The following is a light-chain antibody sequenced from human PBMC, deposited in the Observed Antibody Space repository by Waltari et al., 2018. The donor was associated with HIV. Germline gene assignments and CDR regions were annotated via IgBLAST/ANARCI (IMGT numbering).Light chain of an antibody. CDR3: NSWATNPEGVV. J-gene: IGLJ3*02. Sequence: SALGQDPAVSVVLGQAVMITCQGDRLRDYYATCYQQTPGQAPVLVIYGKNNRPSGIPDRFSGSSSGNTASLTITATQADDDADYYCNSWATNPEGVVFGGGTKLTVL. V-gene: IGLV3-19*01. CDR2: GKN. CDR1: RLRDYY.